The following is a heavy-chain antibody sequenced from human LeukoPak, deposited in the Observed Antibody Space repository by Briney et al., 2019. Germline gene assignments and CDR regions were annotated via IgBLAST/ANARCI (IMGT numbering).Heavy chain of an antibody. V-gene: IGHV1-24*01. D-gene: IGHD6-19*01. CDR3: APSWVVAGIGTYYGMDV. CDR1: GYTLTELS. Sequence: ASVKVSCKVSGYTLTELSMHWVRQAPGKGLEWMGGFDPEDGETIYAQKFEGRVTMTEDTSTDTAYMELSSLRSEDTAVYYCAPSWVVAGIGTYYGMDVWGKGTTVTVSS. J-gene: IGHJ6*04. CDR2: FDPEDGET.